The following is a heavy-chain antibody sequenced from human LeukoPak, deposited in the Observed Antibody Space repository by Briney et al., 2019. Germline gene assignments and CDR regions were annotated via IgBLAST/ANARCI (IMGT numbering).Heavy chain of an antibody. J-gene: IGHJ4*02. CDR1: GGFINGYY. D-gene: IGHD2-2*01. V-gene: IGHV4-34*01. Sequence: SETLSLTCTVSGGFINGYYWSWIRQPPGKGLEWIGEINHSGSTNYNPSLKSRVTISVDTSKNQFSLKLSSVTAAHTAVYYCARDHAGRDIVVVPAAYDYWGQGTLVTVSS. CDR2: INHSGST. CDR3: ARDHAGRDIVVVPAAYDY.